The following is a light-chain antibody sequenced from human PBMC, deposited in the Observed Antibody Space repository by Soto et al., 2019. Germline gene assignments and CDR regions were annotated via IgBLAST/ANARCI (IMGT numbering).Light chain of an antibody. CDR1: SGHSSYA. Sequence: QLVLTQSPSASASLGASVKFTCTLSSGHSSYAIAWHQQQPEKGPRFLMKVNSDGSHSKGDGIPDRFSGSSSGAERYLTISSLQSEDEADYYCQTWGTGIHVVFGGGTKVTVL. J-gene: IGLJ2*01. CDR2: VNSDGSH. V-gene: IGLV4-69*01. CDR3: QTWGTGIHVV.